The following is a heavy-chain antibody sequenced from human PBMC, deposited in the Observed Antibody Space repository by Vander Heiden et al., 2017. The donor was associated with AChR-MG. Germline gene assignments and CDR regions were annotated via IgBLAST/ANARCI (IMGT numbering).Heavy chain of an antibody. D-gene: IGHD2-2*01. CDR2: ISSSSSTI. V-gene: IGHV3-48*02. Sequence: EVQLVESGGGLVQPGGSLRLSCAASGFTFSSYSMNWVRQDPGKGLEWVAYISSSSSTIYYADSVKGRVTISRDNAKNSLYLQMNSLRDEETAVYYCARDSGLVPAAIGYYGMDVWGQGTTVTVSS. CDR3: ARDSGLVPAAIGYYGMDV. J-gene: IGHJ6*02. CDR1: GFTFSSYS.